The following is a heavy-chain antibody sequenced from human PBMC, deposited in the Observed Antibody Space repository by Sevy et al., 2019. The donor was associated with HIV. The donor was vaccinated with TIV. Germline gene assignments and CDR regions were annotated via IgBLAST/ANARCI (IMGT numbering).Heavy chain of an antibody. CDR1: GFTFIDYA. J-gene: IGHJ4*02. D-gene: IGHD2-21*02. Sequence: GGSLRLSCADSGFTFIDYAMHWVRQAPGKGLEWVAVISDDGSKTYYADSVNGRFTISGDNSKNTLYLQMNSLGADETAVYYCARGRVTSHYFDYWGQGTLVTVSS. CDR3: ARGRVTSHYFDY. CDR2: ISDDGSKT. V-gene: IGHV3-30*04.